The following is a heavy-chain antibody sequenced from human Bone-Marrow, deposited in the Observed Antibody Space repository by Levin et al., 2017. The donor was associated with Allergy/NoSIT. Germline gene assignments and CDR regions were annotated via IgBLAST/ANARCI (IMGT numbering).Heavy chain of an antibody. CDR1: GDSVISGSYY. CDR2: IYSSGST. V-gene: IGHV4-61*01. J-gene: IGHJ4*02. Sequence: SETLSLTCTVSGDSVISGSYYWSWIRQPPGTGLEWIGYIYSSGSTNYNPSLESSLSLSVDTSQNQFSLKRSSVTAADTDVYYCARALNENLDYWGQRTLVTVS. CDR3: ARALNENLDY.